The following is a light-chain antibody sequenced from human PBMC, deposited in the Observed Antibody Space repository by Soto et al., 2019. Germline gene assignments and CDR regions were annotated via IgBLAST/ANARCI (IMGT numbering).Light chain of an antibody. V-gene: IGKV3-20*01. J-gene: IGKJ2*01. Sequence: IVLTQSPGTLSLSPGEGATLSCRASQSISNYLAWYQQKPGQAPRLVIFGASNRATGIPDRFGGSGSGTDSTLTISRLEPEDFAVYYCQQYGGSPRTFGQGTKLEIK. CDR1: QSISNY. CDR2: GAS. CDR3: QQYGGSPRT.